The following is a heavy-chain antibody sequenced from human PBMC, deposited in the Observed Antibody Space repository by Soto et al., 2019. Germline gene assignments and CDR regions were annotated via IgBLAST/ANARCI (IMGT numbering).Heavy chain of an antibody. Sequence: PSQTLSLTCAISGDSVSSNSAAWNWIRQSPSRGLEWLGRTYYRSKWYNDYAVSVKSRITINPDTSKNQFSLQLNSVTPEDTAVYYCARDGYTMVRGSFSPYYGMDVWGQGTTVTGSS. J-gene: IGHJ6*02. CDR2: TYYRSKWYN. D-gene: IGHD3-10*01. V-gene: IGHV6-1*01. CDR3: ARDGYTMVRGSFSPYYGMDV. CDR1: GDSVSSNSAA.